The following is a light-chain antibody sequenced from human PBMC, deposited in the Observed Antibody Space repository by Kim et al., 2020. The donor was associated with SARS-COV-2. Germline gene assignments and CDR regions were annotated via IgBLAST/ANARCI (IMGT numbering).Light chain of an antibody. CDR1: QGISNY. Sequence: ASVGDRVTITCRASQGISNYLAWDQQKPGKVPKLLIYAASALQSGVPSRFSGSGSGTDFTLTITSLQPEDVAAYYCQQCKSAPWTFGQGTKVDIK. CDR3: QQCKSAPWT. CDR2: AAS. V-gene: IGKV1-27*01. J-gene: IGKJ1*01.